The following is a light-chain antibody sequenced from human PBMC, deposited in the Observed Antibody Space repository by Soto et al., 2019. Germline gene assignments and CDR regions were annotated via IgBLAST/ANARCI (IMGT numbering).Light chain of an antibody. J-gene: IGKJ1*01. V-gene: IGKV1-5*01. Sequence: DIQLTQFPSTRSASVGDRVTITCRASQSIGYWLAWYQQRPGKAPKLLIYDASSFISGVPSRFRGSGSGTEITLTISSLHPDDFATYYCQQYNILSTFGQGTKVDIK. CDR2: DAS. CDR3: QQYNILST. CDR1: QSIGYW.